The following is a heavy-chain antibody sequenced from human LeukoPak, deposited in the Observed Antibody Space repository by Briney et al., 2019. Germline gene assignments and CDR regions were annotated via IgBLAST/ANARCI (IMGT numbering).Heavy chain of an antibody. V-gene: IGHV1-2*02. CDR3: ARGGYSGTEKPNDY. CDR1: GYTFSGYY. J-gene: IGHJ4*02. D-gene: IGHD1-26*01. Sequence: ASVKVSCKASGYTFSGYYLRWVRQAPGQGLEWMGWINPNSGDTYYVQNFQGRVSMTRDTSISTAYMELSRLRSDDTALYYCARGGYSGTEKPNDYWGQGTLVTVSS. CDR2: INPNSGDT.